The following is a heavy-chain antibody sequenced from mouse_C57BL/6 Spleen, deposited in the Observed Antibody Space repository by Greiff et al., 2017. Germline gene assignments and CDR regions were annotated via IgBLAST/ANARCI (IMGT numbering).Heavy chain of an antibody. V-gene: IGHV1-52*01. CDR3: ARDYEGYAMDY. Sequence: QVQLQQSGAELVRPGSSVKLSCKASGYTFTSYWMHWVKQRPIQGLEWIGNIDPSDSETHYNQKFKDKATLTVDKSSSTAYMQLSSLTSEDSAVYYCARDYEGYAMDYWGQGTSVTVSS. J-gene: IGHJ4*01. CDR2: IDPSDSET. D-gene: IGHD1-1*01. CDR1: GYTFTSYW.